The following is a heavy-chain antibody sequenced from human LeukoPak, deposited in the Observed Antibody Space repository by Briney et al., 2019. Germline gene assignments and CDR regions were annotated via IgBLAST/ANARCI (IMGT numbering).Heavy chain of an antibody. D-gene: IGHD6-19*01. CDR3: TRGWWYSSGCPYY. CDR1: GFTFGDYA. Sequence: PGGSLRLSCTASGFTFGDYAMSWVRQAPGKGLEWVGFIRSKAYGGTTEYAASVKGRFTISRDDSKSIAYLQMNSLKTEDTAVYYCTRGWWYSSGCPYYWGQGTLVTVSS. J-gene: IGHJ4*02. V-gene: IGHV3-49*04. CDR2: IRSKAYGGTT.